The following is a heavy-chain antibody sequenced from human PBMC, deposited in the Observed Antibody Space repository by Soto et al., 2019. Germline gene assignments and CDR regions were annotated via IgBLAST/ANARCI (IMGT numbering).Heavy chain of an antibody. CDR1: GGTFSSYT. CDR3: ASQVAGRQIDY. J-gene: IGHJ4*02. CDR2: IIAYNGNT. D-gene: IGHD6-19*01. Sequence: ASVKVSCKASGGTFSSYTISWVRQAPGQGLEWMGRIIAYNGNTNYAQKLQGRVTMTTDTSTSTAYMELRSLRSDDTAVYYCASQVAGRQIDYWGQGTLVTVSS. V-gene: IGHV1-18*01.